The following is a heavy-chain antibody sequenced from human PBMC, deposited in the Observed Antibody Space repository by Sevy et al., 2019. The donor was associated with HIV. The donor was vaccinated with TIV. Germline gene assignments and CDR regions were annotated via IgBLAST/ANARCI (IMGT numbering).Heavy chain of an antibody. Sequence: GGSLRLSCVASGFTFSDHYMEWVRQAPGKGLEWVGPIRNKADSYTTEYAASVKGRFTISRDDSKNSLYLLMNSLKTEDTAVYYCATHAGIAAAGRVFDYWGQGTLVTVSS. CDR1: GFTFSDHY. J-gene: IGHJ4*02. CDR3: ATHAGIAAAGRVFDY. D-gene: IGHD6-13*01. V-gene: IGHV3-72*01. CDR2: IRNKADSYTT.